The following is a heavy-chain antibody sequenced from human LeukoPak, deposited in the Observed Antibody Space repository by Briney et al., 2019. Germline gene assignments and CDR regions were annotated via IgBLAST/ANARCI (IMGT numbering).Heavy chain of an antibody. D-gene: IGHD3-3*01. J-gene: IGHJ4*02. V-gene: IGHV3-23*01. Sequence: GGSLRLSCAASGFTFSSYAMSWVRQAPGKGLEWVSAISGSGGSTYYADSVKGRFTISRDNSKNTLYLQMNSLRADDTAVYYCAKDNGFWSGYYGYWGQGTLVTVSS. CDR1: GFTFSSYA. CDR3: AKDNGFWSGYYGY. CDR2: ISGSGGST.